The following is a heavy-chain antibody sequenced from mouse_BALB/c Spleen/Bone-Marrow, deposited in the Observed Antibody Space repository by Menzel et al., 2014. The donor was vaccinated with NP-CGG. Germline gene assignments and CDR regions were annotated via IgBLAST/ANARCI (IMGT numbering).Heavy chain of an antibody. CDR2: INSNGGST. CDR1: GFTFSSYG. CDR3: ARDYDYDY. V-gene: IGHV5-6-3*01. Sequence: EVKLMESGGGLVQPGGSLKLSCAASGFTFSSYGMSWVRPTPDKRLELVATINSNGGSTYYPDSVKGRFTISRDNAKNTLYLQMSSLKSEDTAMYYCARDYDYDYWGQGTTLTVSS. J-gene: IGHJ2*01. D-gene: IGHD2-4*01.